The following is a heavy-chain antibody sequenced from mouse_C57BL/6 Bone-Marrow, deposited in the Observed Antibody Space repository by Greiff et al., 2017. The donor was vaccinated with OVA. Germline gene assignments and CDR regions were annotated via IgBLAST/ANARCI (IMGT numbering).Heavy chain of an antibody. J-gene: IGHJ2*01. D-gene: IGHD1-1*01. CDR3: ARSPVRSSPYYFDY. Sequence: EVQLQQSGPELVKPGASVKISCKASGYTFTDYYMNWVKQSHGKSLEWIGDINPNNGGTSYNQKFKGKATLTVDKSSSTAYMELRSLTSEDSAVYYCARSPVRSSPYYFDYWGQGTTLTVSS. CDR1: GYTFTDYY. V-gene: IGHV1-26*01. CDR2: INPNNGGT.